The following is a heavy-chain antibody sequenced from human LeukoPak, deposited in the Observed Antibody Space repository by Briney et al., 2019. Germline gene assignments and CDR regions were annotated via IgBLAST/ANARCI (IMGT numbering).Heavy chain of an antibody. CDR2: INPSGGST. CDR3: ARVHGICSSTSCYSEPGFDY. J-gene: IGHJ4*02. CDR1: GYTFTSYY. Sequence: ASVKVSCKASGYTFTSYYMHWVRQAPGQGLEWMGIINPSGGSTSYAQKFQGRVTMTRDMSTSTVYMELSSLRSEDTAVYYCARVHGICSSTSCYSEPGFDYWGQGTLVTVSP. V-gene: IGHV1-46*01. D-gene: IGHD2-2*02.